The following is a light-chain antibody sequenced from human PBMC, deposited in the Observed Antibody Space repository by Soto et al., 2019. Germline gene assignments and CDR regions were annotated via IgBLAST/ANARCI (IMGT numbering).Light chain of an antibody. V-gene: IGKV1-39*01. CDR1: QSIRRY. CDR3: KQSYSFWT. J-gene: IGKJ1*01. CDR2: AAS. Sequence: DIQMTQSPSSLSASVGDRVTITCRASQSIRRYLNWYQHKPGKAPNLLNYAASRLQRGVPSRFSGSGSGTDFPLTISGLQPEDFATSHCKQSYSFWTFGQGPKVDIK.